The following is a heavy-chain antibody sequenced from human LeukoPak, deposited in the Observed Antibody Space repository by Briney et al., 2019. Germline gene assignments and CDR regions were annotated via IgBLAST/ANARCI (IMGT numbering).Heavy chain of an antibody. CDR1: GFMFSSNW. J-gene: IGHJ4*02. D-gene: IGHD5-24*01. CDR2: IKEDGTET. Sequence: GGSLRLSCAASGFMFSSNWMSWVRLAPGKGLEWVANIKEDGTETYYVDSVKGRFTISRDNAKNSLYLQMNSLRVEDTAVCYCAKEGRSLQTYWGQGTLVTVSS. V-gene: IGHV3-7*03. CDR3: AKEGRSLQTY.